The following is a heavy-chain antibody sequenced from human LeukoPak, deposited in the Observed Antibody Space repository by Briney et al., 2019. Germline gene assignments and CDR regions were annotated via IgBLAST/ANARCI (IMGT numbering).Heavy chain of an antibody. D-gene: IGHD1-1*01. Sequence: PSETLSLTCTVSGGSISPYYWNWNRQPPGKGLEWIGHILYSGSTTYNPSLKSRVTISIDKSKNQFSLNLTSVTAADTAVYYCARVKMSRDNVYYYYYLDVWGKGTTVTVSS. CDR3: ARVKMSRDNVYYYYYLDV. CDR1: GGSISPYY. CDR2: ILYSGST. J-gene: IGHJ6*03. V-gene: IGHV4-59*01.